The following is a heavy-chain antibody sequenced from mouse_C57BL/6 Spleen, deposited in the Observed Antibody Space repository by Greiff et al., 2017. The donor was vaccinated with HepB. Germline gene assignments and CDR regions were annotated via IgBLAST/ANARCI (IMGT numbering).Heavy chain of an antibody. CDR3: ARDSSGSILEAMDY. CDR1: GYTFTSYW. CDR2: INPSNGGT. V-gene: IGHV1-53*01. J-gene: IGHJ4*01. D-gene: IGHD3-2*02. Sequence: QVQLQQPGTELVKPGASVKLSCKASGYTFTSYWMHWVKQRPGQGLEWIGNINPSNGGTNYNEKFKSKATLTVDKSSSTAYMQLSSLTSEDSEVYYYARDSSGSILEAMDYWGQGTSVTVSS.